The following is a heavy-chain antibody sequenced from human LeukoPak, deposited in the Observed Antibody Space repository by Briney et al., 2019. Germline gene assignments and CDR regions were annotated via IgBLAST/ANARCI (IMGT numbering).Heavy chain of an antibody. CDR2: IYYSGST. V-gene: IGHV4-59*01. Sequence: SETLSLTCAVYGGSFSGYYWSWIRQPPGKGLEWIGYIYYSGSTNYNPSLKSRVTISVDTSKNQFSLKLSSVTAADTAVYYCAREVGAEGWLYYYYYMDVWGKGTTVTVSS. CDR3: AREVGAEGWLYYYYYMDV. J-gene: IGHJ6*03. CDR1: GGSFSGYY. D-gene: IGHD6-19*01.